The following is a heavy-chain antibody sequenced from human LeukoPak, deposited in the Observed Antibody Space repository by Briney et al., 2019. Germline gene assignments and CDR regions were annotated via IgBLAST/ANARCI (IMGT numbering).Heavy chain of an antibody. CDR1: GYTFTSYD. Sequence: ASVKVSCKASGYTFTSYDINWVRQATGQGLEWMGWMNPNSGNTGYAQKFQGRVTMTRNTSISTAYMELSRLRSDDTAVYYCARDPPDNVMSDQAVNYYYYYYMDVWGKGTTVTVSS. J-gene: IGHJ6*03. CDR2: MNPNSGNT. CDR3: ARDPPDNVMSDQAVNYYYYYYMDV. V-gene: IGHV1-8*01. D-gene: IGHD6-19*01.